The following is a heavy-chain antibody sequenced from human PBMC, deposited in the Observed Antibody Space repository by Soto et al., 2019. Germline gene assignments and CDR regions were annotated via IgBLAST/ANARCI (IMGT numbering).Heavy chain of an antibody. CDR3: ARGSYGSGDH. Sequence: ASVKVSFKASCYTFTSYGISCLRQAPGQGLEWMGWISAYNGNTNYAQKLQGRVTMTTDTSTSTAYMELRSLRSDDTAVYYCARGSYGSGDHWGQGTLVTVSS. V-gene: IGHV1-18*04. CDR1: CYTFTSYG. J-gene: IGHJ4*02. CDR2: ISAYNGNT. D-gene: IGHD3-10*01.